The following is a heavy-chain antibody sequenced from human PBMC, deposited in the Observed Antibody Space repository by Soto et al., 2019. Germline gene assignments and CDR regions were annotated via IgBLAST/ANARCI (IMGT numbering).Heavy chain of an antibody. J-gene: IGHJ3*02. CDR2: IWYDGSNE. Sequence: PGWSLILSCAASGFTFRSYGMHWVRQAPGKVLELVAVIWYDGSNEYYADSVKGRFTISRENSKNTLYLQMNSLRAEDTAVYYCDREKPYDREVYHAFDTWGQGTMVTV. V-gene: IGHV3-33*01. D-gene: IGHD3-22*01. CDR1: GFTFRSYG. CDR3: DREKPYDREVYHAFDT.